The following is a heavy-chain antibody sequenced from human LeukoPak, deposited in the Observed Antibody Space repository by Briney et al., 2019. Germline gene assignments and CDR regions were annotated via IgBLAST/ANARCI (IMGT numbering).Heavy chain of an antibody. CDR2: ISSDGGST. CDR1: GFTFSSYP. D-gene: IGHD1-26*01. CDR3: VKGLLVGAVDY. J-gene: IGHJ4*02. Sequence: GGSLRLSCSASGFTFSSYPMHWVRQAPGKGLEYVSVISSDGGSTDYADSVKGGFTISRDNSKITLYLQMSSLRTEDTAVFYCVKGLLVGAVDYWGQGTLVTVSS. V-gene: IGHV3-64D*09.